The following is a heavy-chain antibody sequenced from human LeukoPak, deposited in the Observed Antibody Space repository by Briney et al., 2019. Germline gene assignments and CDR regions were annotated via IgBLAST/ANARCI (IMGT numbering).Heavy chain of an antibody. CDR1: GYTFTGYY. Sequence: ASVKVSCKASGYTFTGYYMHWVRQAPGQGHEWMGWINPNSGGTNYAQKFQGRVTMTRDTSISTAYMELSRLRSDDTAVYYCAREYSSGWYWFDPRGQGTLVTVSS. J-gene: IGHJ5*02. CDR2: INPNSGGT. CDR3: AREYSSGWYWFDP. V-gene: IGHV1-2*02. D-gene: IGHD6-19*01.